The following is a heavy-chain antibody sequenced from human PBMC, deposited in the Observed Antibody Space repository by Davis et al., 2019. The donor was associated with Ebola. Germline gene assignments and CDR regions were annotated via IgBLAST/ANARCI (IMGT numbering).Heavy chain of an antibody. CDR2: IYYSGST. D-gene: IGHD2-2*01. V-gene: IGHV4-30-4*08. CDR1: GGSISSGDYY. Sequence: PSETLSLTCTVSGGSISSGDYYWSWIRQPPGKGLEWIGYIYYSGSTYYNPSLKSRVTISVDTSKNQFSLKLSSVTAADTAVYYCARGYCSRTSCFNWYFDLWGRGTLVTVSS. CDR3: ARGYCSRTSCFNWYFDL. J-gene: IGHJ2*01.